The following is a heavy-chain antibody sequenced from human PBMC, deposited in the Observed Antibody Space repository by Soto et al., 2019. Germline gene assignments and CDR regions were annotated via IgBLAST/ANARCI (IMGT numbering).Heavy chain of an antibody. J-gene: IGHJ4*02. CDR2: IYHSGST. CDR3: ASTDTAIDGLRLDY. D-gene: IGHD5-18*01. V-gene: IGHV4-30-2*01. CDR1: GGSISSGGYS. Sequence: SETLSLTCAVSGGSISSGGYSWSWIRQPPGKGLEWIGYIYHSGSTYYNPSLKSRVTISVDRSKNQFSLKLSSVTAADTAVYYCASTDTAIDGLRLDYWGQGTLVTVSS.